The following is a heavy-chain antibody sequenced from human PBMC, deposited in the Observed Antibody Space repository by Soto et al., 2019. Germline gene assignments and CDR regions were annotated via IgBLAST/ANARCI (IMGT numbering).Heavy chain of an antibody. CDR3: ARARYSYYDYVWGSSSGMDV. CDR1: GYTFTGYY. J-gene: IGHJ6*02. Sequence: ASVKVSCKASGYTFTGYYMHWVRQAPVQGLEWMGWINPNSGGTNYAQKFQGWVTMTRDTSISTAYMELSRLRSDDTAVYYCARARYSYYDYVWGSSSGMDVWGQGTTVTVSS. CDR2: INPNSGGT. D-gene: IGHD3-16*01. V-gene: IGHV1-2*04.